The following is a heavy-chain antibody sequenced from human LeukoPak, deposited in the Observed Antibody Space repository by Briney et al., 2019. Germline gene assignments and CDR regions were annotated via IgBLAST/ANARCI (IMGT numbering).Heavy chain of an antibody. CDR3: ARLDIAAAGTLYDAFDI. V-gene: IGHV4-39*01. CDR2: IYYSGST. D-gene: IGHD6-13*01. CDR1: GGSISSSNYY. Sequence: SEALSLTCTVSGGSISSSNYYWGWIRQPPGKGLEWIGSIYYSGSTYYNPSLKSRVTISVDTSKNQFSLKLSSVTAADTAVYYCARLDIAAAGTLYDAFDIWGQGTMVTVSS. J-gene: IGHJ3*02.